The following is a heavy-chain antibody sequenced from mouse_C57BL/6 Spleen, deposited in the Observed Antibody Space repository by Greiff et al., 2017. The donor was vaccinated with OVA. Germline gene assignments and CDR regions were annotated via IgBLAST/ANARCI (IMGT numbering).Heavy chain of an antibody. J-gene: IGHJ1*03. Sequence: DVKLQESGPELVKPGASVKISCKASGYSFTGYYMNWVKQSPEKSLEWIGEINPSTGGTTYNQKFKAKATLTVDKSSSTAYMQLKSLTSEDSAVYYCASEGYYGSSPWYFDVWGTGTTVTVSS. CDR3: ASEGYYGSSPWYFDV. V-gene: IGHV1-42*01. D-gene: IGHD1-1*01. CDR1: GYSFTGYY. CDR2: INPSTGGT.